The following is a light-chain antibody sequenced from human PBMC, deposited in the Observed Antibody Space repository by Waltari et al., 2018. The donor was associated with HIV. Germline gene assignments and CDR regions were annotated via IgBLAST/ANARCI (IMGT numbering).Light chain of an antibody. J-gene: IGKJ5*01. CDR2: GAS. CDR3: QQYGSSIT. CDR1: QSVSSN. Sequence: DIVMTQSPATLSVSPGGRATLPCRASQSVSSNLAWYQQKPGQAPSLLIYGASSRGTGIPDRFSGSGSGTDFTLTIRRLEPEDFAVYYCQQYGSSITFGQGTRLEIK. V-gene: IGKV3-20*01.